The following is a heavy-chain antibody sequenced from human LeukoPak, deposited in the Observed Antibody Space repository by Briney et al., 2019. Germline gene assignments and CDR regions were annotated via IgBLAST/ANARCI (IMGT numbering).Heavy chain of an antibody. Sequence: PGGSLRLSCAASGFTFISYAMSGLRQAPGRGLEWVSAISGSGGSTYYADSVKGRFTISIDNSKSTLFLQMNSLRAEDTAVYYCAKDPRGGSRLATPCHCVQGTLVTVSS. CDR3: AKDPRGGSRLATPCH. CDR2: ISGSGGST. D-gene: IGHD5-24*01. V-gene: IGHV3-23*01. CDR1: GFTFISYA. J-gene: IGHJ4*02.